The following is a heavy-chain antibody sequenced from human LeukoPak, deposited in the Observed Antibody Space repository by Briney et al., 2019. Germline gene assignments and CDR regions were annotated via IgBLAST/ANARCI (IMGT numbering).Heavy chain of an antibody. J-gene: IGHJ4*02. CDR1: GFTFSNAW. Sequence: QTGGSLRLSCAASGFTFSNAWMSWVRQAPGKGLEWVSAISGSGGSTYYADSVKGRFTISRDNSKNTLYLQMNSLRAEDTAVYYCAKPRVVTYWGQGTLVTVSS. D-gene: IGHD2-21*02. CDR2: ISGSGGST. CDR3: AKPRVVTY. V-gene: IGHV3-23*01.